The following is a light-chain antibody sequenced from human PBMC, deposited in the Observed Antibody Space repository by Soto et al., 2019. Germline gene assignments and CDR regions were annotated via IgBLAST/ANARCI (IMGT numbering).Light chain of an antibody. J-gene: IGKJ4*01. Sequence: DIQMTQSPSSLPAFVGDRVTITCRASQAIGNFLAWYQQKPGKVPKLLIYAASTLQSGVPSRFSGSGSGTDFTLTISSLQPEDVATYYCQKCKVAPFTFGGGTKVEIK. V-gene: IGKV1-27*01. CDR2: AAS. CDR3: QKCKVAPFT. CDR1: QAIGNF.